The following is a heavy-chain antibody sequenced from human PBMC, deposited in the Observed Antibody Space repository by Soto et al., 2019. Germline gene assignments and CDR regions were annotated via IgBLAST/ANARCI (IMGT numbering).Heavy chain of an antibody. Sequence: PSETLSLTCAGYGGSFSGYYWSWMRQPPGKGLEWIGEINHSGSTNYNPSLKSRVTISVDKSKNQFSLKVNSVTAADTAVYYSATAPRSKITWGGVIVTTVGSFDIWGRGTMV. CDR1: GGSFSGYY. V-gene: IGHV4-34*01. CDR2: INHSGST. J-gene: IGHJ3*02. CDR3: ATAPRSKITWGGVIVTTVGSFDI. D-gene: IGHD3-16*02.